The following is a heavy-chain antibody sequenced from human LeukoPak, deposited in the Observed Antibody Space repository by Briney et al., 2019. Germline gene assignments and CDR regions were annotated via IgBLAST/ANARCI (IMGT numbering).Heavy chain of an antibody. Sequence: PGRSLRLSCVVSGFSFSSYGYRWVRQAPGKGLEWVSVIWYDGSKTYYADSVKGRFTVSRDNSRNTLYLQMNSLRDEDTAVYYCARGCSGGSCFGDFDYWGQGTLGTVSS. CDR3: ARGCSGGSCFGDFDY. CDR2: IWYDGSKT. D-gene: IGHD2-15*01. V-gene: IGHV3-33*01. J-gene: IGHJ4*02. CDR1: GFSFSSYG.